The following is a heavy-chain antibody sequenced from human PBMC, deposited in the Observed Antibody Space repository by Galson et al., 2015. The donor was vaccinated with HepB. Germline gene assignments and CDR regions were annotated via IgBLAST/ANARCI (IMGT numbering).Heavy chain of an antibody. CDR1: GGTFSSYT. Sequence: SVKVSCKASGGTFSSYTISWVRQAPGQGLEWMGRIIPILGIANYAQKFQGRVTITADKSTSTAYMELSSLRSEDTAVYYCARDLKVERGAYGMDVWGQGTTVTVSS. V-gene: IGHV1-69*04. CDR2: IIPILGIA. J-gene: IGHJ6*02. CDR3: ARDLKVERGAYGMDV. D-gene: IGHD1-1*01.